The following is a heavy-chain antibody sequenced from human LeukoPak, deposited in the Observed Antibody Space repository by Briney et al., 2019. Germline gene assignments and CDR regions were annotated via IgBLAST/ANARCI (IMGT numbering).Heavy chain of an antibody. CDR2: INHSEST. D-gene: IGHD3-10*01. Sequence: SETLSLTCAVYGGSFSGYYWSWIRQPPGKGLEWIGEINHSESTNYNPSLKSRVTISVDTSKNQFSLKLSSVTAADTAVYYCARENYYGSGSYYYWGQGTLVTVSS. CDR3: ARENYYGSGSYYY. CDR1: GGSFSGYY. V-gene: IGHV4-34*01. J-gene: IGHJ4*02.